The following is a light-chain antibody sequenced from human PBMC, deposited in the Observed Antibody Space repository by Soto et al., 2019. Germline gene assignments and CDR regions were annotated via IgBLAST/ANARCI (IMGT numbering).Light chain of an antibody. J-gene: IGKJ1*01. V-gene: IGKV3-11*01. Sequence: IVLTQSPATLSLSPGESPTLSFRSSQSVSSYLAWYQQKPGQAPRLLIYDASNRATGIPARFSGSGSGTDFTLTISSLEPEDFAVYYCQQYSISSTFGQGTKVDI. CDR2: DAS. CDR1: QSVSSY. CDR3: QQYSISST.